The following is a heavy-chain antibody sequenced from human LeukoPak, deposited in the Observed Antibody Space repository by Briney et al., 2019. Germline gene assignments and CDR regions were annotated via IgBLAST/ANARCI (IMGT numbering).Heavy chain of an antibody. CDR3: ARLQYCSGTSCYWFDP. CDR2: IYCSGST. CDR1: GGSISSYY. J-gene: IGHJ5*02. V-gene: IGHV4-59*12. D-gene: IGHD2-2*01. Sequence: SETLSLTCTVSGGSISSYYWSWIRQPPGKGLEWIGYIYCSGSTYYNPSLKSRVTISVDTSKNQFSLRLSSVTAADTAVYYCARLQYCSGTSCYWFDPWGQGTLVTVSS.